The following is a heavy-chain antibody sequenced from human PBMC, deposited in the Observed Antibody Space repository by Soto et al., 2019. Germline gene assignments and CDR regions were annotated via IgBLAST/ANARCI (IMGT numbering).Heavy chain of an antibody. Sequence: QVQLVQSGAEVKKPGSSVKVSCKASGGTFSSYAISWVRQAPGQGLEWMGGIIPIFGTANYAQKFQGRVTXTSXXSXRTAYMELSSLRSEDTAVYYCASDDVDTAMPYGMDVWGQGTTVTVSS. CDR1: GGTFSSYA. V-gene: IGHV1-69*05. J-gene: IGHJ6*02. D-gene: IGHD5-18*01. CDR3: ASDDVDTAMPYGMDV. CDR2: IIPIFGTA.